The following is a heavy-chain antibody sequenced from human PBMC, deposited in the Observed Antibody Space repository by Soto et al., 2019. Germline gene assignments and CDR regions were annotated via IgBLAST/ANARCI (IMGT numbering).Heavy chain of an antibody. J-gene: IGHJ6*04. Sequence: PGGSLRLSCAASGFTFSSYWMSWVRQAPGKGLEWVANIKQDGSEKYYVDSVKGRFTISRDNAKNSLYLQMNSLRAEDTAVYYCARADIVVVPAAKKPYYYYGIDVCGEGATVPVYS. CDR1: GFTFSSYW. CDR2: IKQDGSEK. CDR3: ARADIVVVPAAKKPYYYYGIDV. D-gene: IGHD2-2*01. V-gene: IGHV3-7*04.